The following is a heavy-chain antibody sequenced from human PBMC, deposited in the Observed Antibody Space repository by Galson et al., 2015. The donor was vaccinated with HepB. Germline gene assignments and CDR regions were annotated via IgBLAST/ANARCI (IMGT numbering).Heavy chain of an antibody. J-gene: IGHJ3*02. Sequence: QSGAEVKKPAESLRIACKGSGYSFTNYWITWVRHMSGKGLKWMGRIDPSDSYTNYSPSFQGHVTISVDKSFSTAYLQWSSLKASDTAVYYCARQGYCGGDCYSRGAFDIWGQGTMVTVSS. CDR3: ARQGYCGGDCYSRGAFDI. CDR1: GYSFTNYW. CDR2: IDPSDSYT. V-gene: IGHV5-10-1*01. D-gene: IGHD2-21*02.